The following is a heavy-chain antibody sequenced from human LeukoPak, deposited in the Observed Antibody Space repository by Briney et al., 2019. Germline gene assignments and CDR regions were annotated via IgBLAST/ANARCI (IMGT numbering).Heavy chain of an antibody. CDR2: IDTDGSST. CDR1: GFTFSSYW. CDR3: TRGYVGIDY. V-gene: IGHV3-74*01. Sequence: GGCLRLSCAASGFTFSSYWMHWVRRAPRKGLVWVSRIDTDGSSTIYADSVKGRFTISRDNAKNTLYLQMNSLRAEDTAVYYCTRGYVGIDYWGQGTLVTVSS. D-gene: IGHD5-12*01. J-gene: IGHJ4*02.